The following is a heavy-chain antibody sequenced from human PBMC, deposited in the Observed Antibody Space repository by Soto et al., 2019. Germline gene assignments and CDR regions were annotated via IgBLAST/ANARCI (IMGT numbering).Heavy chain of an antibody. CDR1: GFMFEDYA. J-gene: IGHJ6*02. CDR3: AXGKVATIKYYGMDV. CDR2: ISWNRGDI. D-gene: IGHD1-26*01. V-gene: IGHV3-9*01. Sequence: EVELVESGGGLVQPGRSLTLACAASGFMFEDYAMHWVRQVPGKGLEWVSGISWNRGDIAYVDSVKGRFTISRDNAKXXXXXXXXXXXXXXXXXXXXAXGKVATIKYYGMDVWGQGTTVIVSS.